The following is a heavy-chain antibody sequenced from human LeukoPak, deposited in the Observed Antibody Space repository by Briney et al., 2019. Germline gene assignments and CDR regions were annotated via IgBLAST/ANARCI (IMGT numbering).Heavy chain of an antibody. D-gene: IGHD3-16*01. V-gene: IGHV4-38-2*01. CDR3: ATGPRTVQGGGFDY. CDR2: IHHSGT. J-gene: IGHJ4*02. Sequence: SETLSLTCSVSGNSLSWDYYWGWIRQPPGKGLEWIGSIHHSGTYYIPSLKSRVILSRDTPKSQFSLKVNSVTAADTAVYYCATGPRTVQGGGFDYWGQGVLVTVSS. CDR1: GNSLSWDYY.